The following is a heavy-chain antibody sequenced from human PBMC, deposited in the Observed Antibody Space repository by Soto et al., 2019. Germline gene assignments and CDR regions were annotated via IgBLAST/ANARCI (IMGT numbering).Heavy chain of an antibody. J-gene: IGHJ4*02. CDR3: AKGPPLGVVPAVGDY. Sequence: EVQLLESGVGLVQPGGSLRLSCAASGFTFSSYAMSWVRQAPGKGLEWVSAISGSGGSTYYADSVKGRFTISRDNSKNALYLQMNSLRAEDTAVYYCAKGPPLGVVPAVGDYWGQGNLVTVSS. CDR1: GFTFSSYA. V-gene: IGHV3-23*01. CDR2: ISGSGGST. D-gene: IGHD3-3*01.